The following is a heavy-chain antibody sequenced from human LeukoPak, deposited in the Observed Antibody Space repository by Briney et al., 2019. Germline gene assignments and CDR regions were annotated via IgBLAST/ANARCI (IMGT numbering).Heavy chain of an antibody. CDR3: ARLAPPDRYYYDSSGPDAFDI. V-gene: IGHV4-59*08. D-gene: IGHD3-22*01. Sequence: PSETLSLTCTVSGGSISSYYWSWVRQPTGKGLEWIGYIYYSGSTNYNPSLKSRVTISVDPSKNQFSLKLSPVTAADTAVYYCARLAPPDRYYYDSSGPDAFDIWGQGTMVTVSS. J-gene: IGHJ3*02. CDR2: IYYSGST. CDR1: GGSISSYY.